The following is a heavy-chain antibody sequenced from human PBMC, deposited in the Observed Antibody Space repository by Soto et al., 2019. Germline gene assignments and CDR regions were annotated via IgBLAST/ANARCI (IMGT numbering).Heavy chain of an antibody. Sequence: PXETLSLTCTVSGGSISSGDYYWSWIRQPPGKGLEWIGYIYYSGSTYYNPSLKSRVTISVDTSKNQFSLKLSSVTAADTAVYYCARRIMVPGEYFGLVDYRGQGTLVTVPS. D-gene: IGHD3-10*01. CDR1: GGSISSGDYY. V-gene: IGHV4-30-4*01. CDR2: IYYSGST. J-gene: IGHJ4*02. CDR3: ARRIMVPGEYFGLVDY.